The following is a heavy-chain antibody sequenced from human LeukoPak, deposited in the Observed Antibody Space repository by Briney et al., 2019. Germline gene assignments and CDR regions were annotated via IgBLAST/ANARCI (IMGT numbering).Heavy chain of an antibody. J-gene: IGHJ4*02. CDR2: ISGSGGST. CDR1: GFTFSSYA. D-gene: IGHD2-2*01. Sequence: GGSLRLSCAASGFTFSSYAMSWVRQAPGKGLEWVSAISGSGGSTYYADSVKGRFTISRDNSKNTLYLQMNSLRAEDTAVYYCAKDSLDCSSTSCYEVFDYWGQGTLVTVSS. V-gene: IGHV3-23*01. CDR3: AKDSLDCSSTSCYEVFDY.